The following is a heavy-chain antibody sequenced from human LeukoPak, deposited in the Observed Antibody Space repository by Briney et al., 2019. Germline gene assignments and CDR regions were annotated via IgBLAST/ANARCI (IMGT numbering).Heavy chain of an antibody. CDR2: IYYSGST. CDR1: GGSISSYY. CDR3: ARGGYCSSTSCTYYYYYMDV. D-gene: IGHD2-2*01. Sequence: SETLTLTCTVSGGSISSYYWSWIRQPPGKGLEWIGYIYYSGSTNYNPSLKSRVTISVDTSKNQFSLKLSSVTAADTAVYYCARGGYCSSTSCTYYYYYMDVWGKGTTVTVSS. J-gene: IGHJ6*03. V-gene: IGHV4-59*01.